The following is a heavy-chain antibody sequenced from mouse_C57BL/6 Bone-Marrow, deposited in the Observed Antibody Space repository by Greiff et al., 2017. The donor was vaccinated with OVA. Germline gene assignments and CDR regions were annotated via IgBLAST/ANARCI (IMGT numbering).Heavy chain of an antibody. CDR2: IYPGSGNT. CDR3: ARWDYGGLAY. V-gene: IGHV1-76*01. Sequence: VQLQQSGAELVRPGASVKLSCKASGYTFTDYYINWVKQRPGQGLEWIARIYPGSGNTYYNEKFKGKATLTAEKSSSTAYMQLSSLTSEDSAVYFCARWDYGGLAYWGQGTLVTVSA. J-gene: IGHJ3*01. D-gene: IGHD2-4*01. CDR1: GYTFTDYY.